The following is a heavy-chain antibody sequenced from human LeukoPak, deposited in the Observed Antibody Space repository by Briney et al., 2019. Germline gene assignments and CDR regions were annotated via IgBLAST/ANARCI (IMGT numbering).Heavy chain of an antibody. CDR3: AREITPGACYFDY. Sequence: ASVKVSCKASGYTFTSSYIHWVRQRPGQGLEYMGIINPSRGSTNYPQNFQGRVTMTRDTSASTVYMELSSLRSEDTAVYYCAREITPGACYFDYWGQGTLVTVSS. CDR2: INPSRGST. CDR1: GYTFTSSY. V-gene: IGHV1-46*01. J-gene: IGHJ4*02. D-gene: IGHD2-2*01.